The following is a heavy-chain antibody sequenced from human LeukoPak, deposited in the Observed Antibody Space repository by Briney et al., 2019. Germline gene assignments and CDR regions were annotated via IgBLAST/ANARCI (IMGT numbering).Heavy chain of an antibody. CDR2: IIPIFGTA. CDR3: ARDRGAMVSPELDY. J-gene: IGHJ4*02. V-gene: IGHV1-69*05. Sequence: SVKVSCKASGYTFTGYYMHWVRQAPGQGLEWMGRIIPIFGTANYAQKFQGRVTITTDESTSTAYMELSSLRSEDTAVYYCARDRGAMVSPELDYWGQGTLVTVSS. CDR1: GYTFTGYY. D-gene: IGHD4/OR15-4a*01.